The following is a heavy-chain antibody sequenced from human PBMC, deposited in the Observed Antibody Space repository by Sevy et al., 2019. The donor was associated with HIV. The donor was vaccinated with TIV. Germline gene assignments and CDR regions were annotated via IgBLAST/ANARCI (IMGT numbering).Heavy chain of an antibody. V-gene: IGHV3-30*18. CDR3: AKTRDEWLMHDFVAL. Sequence: GGSLRLSCAASGFTCRNYGMHWVRQAPGKGLEWVALISYGGHKKYYAVSVKGRFTIYRDNSESTLSLQMDSLSAEDTGIYYCAKTRDEWLMHDFVALWGQGALVTVSS. CDR1: GFTCRNYG. CDR2: ISYGGHKK. D-gene: IGHD3-3*01. J-gene: IGHJ4*02.